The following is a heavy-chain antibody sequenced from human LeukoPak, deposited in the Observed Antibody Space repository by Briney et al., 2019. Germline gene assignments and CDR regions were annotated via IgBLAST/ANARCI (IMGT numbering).Heavy chain of an antibody. J-gene: IGHJ4*02. CDR2: ISYDGGIK. Sequence: PGRSLRLSCAASGFTFSRYGIHWVRQAPGKGLEWVAVISYDGGIKYYADSVKGRFTISRDNSKNTLYLEMNSLGAEDTAVYYCAQQFPIGVNYFDYWGQGTPVTVCS. D-gene: IGHD3-10*01. V-gene: IGHV3-30*03. CDR3: AQQFPIGVNYFDY. CDR1: GFTFSRYG.